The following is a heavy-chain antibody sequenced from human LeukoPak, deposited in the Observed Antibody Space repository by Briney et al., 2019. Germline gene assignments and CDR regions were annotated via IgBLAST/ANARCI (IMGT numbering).Heavy chain of an antibody. Sequence: PGGSLRLSCAASGFTFSSYWMSWVRQAPGKGLEWVSGINWNGGSTGYADSVKGRFTISRDNAKNSLYLQMNSLRAEDTALYYCARPTGPHYYYYYMDVWGKGTTVTVSS. CDR3: ARPTGPHYYYYYMDV. J-gene: IGHJ6*03. CDR1: GFTFSSYW. CDR2: INWNGGST. V-gene: IGHV3-20*04.